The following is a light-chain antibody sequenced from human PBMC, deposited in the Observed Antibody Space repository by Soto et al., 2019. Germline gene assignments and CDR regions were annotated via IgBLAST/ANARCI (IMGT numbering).Light chain of an antibody. CDR1: QSVSSN. V-gene: IGKV3-15*01. J-gene: IGKJ1*01. CDR2: GAS. CDR3: HQYNNWPPWT. Sequence: IVVTQSPATLSVSPGERATLSCTASQSVSSNLAWYQQKPGQAPRLLIYGASTRATGIPARFSGSGSGTEFTLTISSLQSEDYAVYYCHQYNNWPPWTFGQGTKVDIK.